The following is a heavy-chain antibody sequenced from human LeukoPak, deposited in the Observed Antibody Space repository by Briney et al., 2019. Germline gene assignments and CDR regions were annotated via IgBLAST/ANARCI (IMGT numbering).Heavy chain of an antibody. CDR1: GGTFSSYA. J-gene: IGHJ6*02. D-gene: IGHD1-7*01. CDR3: ARERRSGTEYDYYYYGMDV. Sequence: GASVKVSCKASGGTFSSYAISWVRQAPGQGLEWMGRIIPILGIANYAQRFQGRVTITADKSTSTAYMELSSLRSEDTAVYYCARERRSGTEYDYYYYGMDVWGQGTTVTVSS. V-gene: IGHV1-69*04. CDR2: IIPILGIA.